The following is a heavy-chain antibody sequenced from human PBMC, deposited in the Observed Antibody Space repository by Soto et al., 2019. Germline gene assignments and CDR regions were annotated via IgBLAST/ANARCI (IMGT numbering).Heavy chain of an antibody. V-gene: IGHV1-46*01. Sequence: VASVKVSCKASGYTFTSYYMHWVRQAPGQGLEWMGIINPSGGSTSYAQKYQGRVTMTRDTSTSTVYMELSSLGSEDTAVYYCGRDMDSDGVDYWGQGTLVTVS. CDR1: GYTFTSYY. CDR2: INPSGGST. D-gene: IGHD5-18*01. CDR3: GRDMDSDGVDY. J-gene: IGHJ4*02.